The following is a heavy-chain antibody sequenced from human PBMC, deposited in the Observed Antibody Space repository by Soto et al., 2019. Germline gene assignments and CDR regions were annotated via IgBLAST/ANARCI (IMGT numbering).Heavy chain of an antibody. Sequence: EVQLLESGGGLVKPGGSLRLSCAASGFTFSNCAMSWVRQAPGKGLEWVSGISGSGDATWFADSEKGRFTISRDNSKNTLYLQMSTLRAEATAVYYCAKDEGRAVTGPLGYLGQGALVIVSS. V-gene: IGHV3-23*01. D-gene: IGHD6-19*01. CDR1: GFTFSNCA. CDR2: ISGSGDAT. J-gene: IGHJ4*02. CDR3: AKDEGRAVTGPLGY.